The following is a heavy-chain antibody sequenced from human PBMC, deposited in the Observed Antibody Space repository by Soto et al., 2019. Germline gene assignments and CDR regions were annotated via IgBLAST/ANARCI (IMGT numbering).Heavy chain of an antibody. Sequence: QVQLVESGGGVVQPGRSLRLSCAASGFTFSSYGMHWVRQAPGKGLEWVAVISYDGSNKYYADSVKGRFTISRDNSKNTLDLQMNSLRAEDTAVYYCAKDRTGLIVVVTAIDYWGQGTLVTVSS. CDR1: GFTFSSYG. D-gene: IGHD2-21*02. J-gene: IGHJ4*02. CDR3: AKDRTGLIVVVTAIDY. CDR2: ISYDGSNK. V-gene: IGHV3-30*18.